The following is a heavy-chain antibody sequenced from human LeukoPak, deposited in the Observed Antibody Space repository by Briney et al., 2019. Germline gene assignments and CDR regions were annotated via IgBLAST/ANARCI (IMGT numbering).Heavy chain of an antibody. V-gene: IGHV3-74*01. D-gene: IGHD3-3*01. J-gene: IGHJ3*02. Sequence: GGSLRLSCAASGFTFSSYWMHWVRQAPGKGLVWVSRINSDGSSTSYADSVKGRFTISRDNAKNSLYPQMNSLRAEDTAVYYCARGSRFGVVERDAFDIWGQGTMVTVSS. CDR3: ARGSRFGVVERDAFDI. CDR2: INSDGSST. CDR1: GFTFSSYW.